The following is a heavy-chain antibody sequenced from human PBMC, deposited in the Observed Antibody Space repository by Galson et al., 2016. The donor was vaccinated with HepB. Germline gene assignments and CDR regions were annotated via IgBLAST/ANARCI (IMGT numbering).Heavy chain of an antibody. Sequence: PALVKPTQTLTLTCTFSGFSLSTSGVGVGWIRQSPGKALEWLALIYWDDDKRYSPSLKSRLTITKDTSKNQVVLMMTNMDPVDTATYYCATSRVGATGDYYYGMDVWGQGTTVTVSS. CDR3: ATSRVGATGDYYYGMDV. V-gene: IGHV2-5*02. D-gene: IGHD1-26*01. CDR1: GFSLSTSGVG. J-gene: IGHJ6*02. CDR2: IYWDDDK.